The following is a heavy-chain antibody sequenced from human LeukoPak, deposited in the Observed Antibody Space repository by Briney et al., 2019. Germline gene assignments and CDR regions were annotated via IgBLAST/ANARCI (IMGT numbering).Heavy chain of an antibody. D-gene: IGHD6-19*01. CDR1: GFTVSSNY. Sequence: GGSLRLSCAASGFTVSSNYMSWVRQAPGKGLEWVSVIYSGGSTYYADSVKGRFTISRGNSKNTLYLQMNSLRAEDTAVYYCARAYSSGRKPYYFDYWGQGTLVTVSS. J-gene: IGHJ4*02. CDR2: IYSGGST. V-gene: IGHV3-66*01. CDR3: ARAYSSGRKPYYFDY.